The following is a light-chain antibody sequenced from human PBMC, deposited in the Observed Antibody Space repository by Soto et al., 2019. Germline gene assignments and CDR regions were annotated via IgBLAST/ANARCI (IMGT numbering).Light chain of an antibody. CDR3: QQYSSSPRT. CDR1: QSLTSSY. V-gene: IGKV3-20*01. J-gene: IGKJ1*01. CDR2: DAS. Sequence: EIVLTQSPGTLSLSPGEGGTLSCRASQSLTSSYLAWYQQKPGQAPRLLIYDASRRATGIPDRFSGSGSGTDFTLTINRLEPEDFAVYYCQQYSSSPRTFGKGTKVEIK.